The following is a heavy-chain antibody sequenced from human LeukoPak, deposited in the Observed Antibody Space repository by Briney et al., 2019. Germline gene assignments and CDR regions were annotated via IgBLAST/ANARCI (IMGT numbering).Heavy chain of an antibody. Sequence: GGSLRLSCAASGFTFSSYAMSWVRQAPGKGLEWVSAISGSGGSTYYADSVKGRFTISRDNSKNTLYLQMNSLRAEDTAVYYCAKDHRDSRSSGWYSGDFDYWGQGTLVTVSS. CDR1: GFTFSSYA. CDR2: ISGSGGST. D-gene: IGHD6-19*01. J-gene: IGHJ4*02. CDR3: AKDHRDSRSSGWYSGDFDY. V-gene: IGHV3-23*01.